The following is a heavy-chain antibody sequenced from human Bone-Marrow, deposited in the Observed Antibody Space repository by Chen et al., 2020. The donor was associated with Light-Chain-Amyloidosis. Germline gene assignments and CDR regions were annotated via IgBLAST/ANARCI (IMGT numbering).Heavy chain of an antibody. CDR1: GGSISSYY. Sequence: QVQLQESGPGLVKPSETLSLTCTVSGGSISSYYWSWIRQPAGKGLEWIGRIYTSGSTNYNPSLKSRVTMSVDTSKNQFSLILSSVTAADTAVYHCAREVPAVKKNYMDVWGKGTTVIVSS. D-gene: IGHD2-2*01. V-gene: IGHV4-4*07. J-gene: IGHJ6*03. CDR3: AREVPAVKKNYMDV. CDR2: IYTSGST.